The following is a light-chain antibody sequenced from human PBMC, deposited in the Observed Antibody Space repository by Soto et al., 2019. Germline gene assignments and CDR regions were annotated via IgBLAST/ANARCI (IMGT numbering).Light chain of an antibody. Sequence: DLQLTQSPSFLSASVGDRVTITCRASQGISSYLAWYQQKPGKAPKLLIYAASTLQSGVPSRFSGSGSGTEFTLTISSLQPEDFATYYCQQLTSYPPWTFGQGTKVEIK. V-gene: IGKV1-9*01. CDR2: AAS. CDR1: QGISSY. CDR3: QQLTSYPPWT. J-gene: IGKJ1*01.